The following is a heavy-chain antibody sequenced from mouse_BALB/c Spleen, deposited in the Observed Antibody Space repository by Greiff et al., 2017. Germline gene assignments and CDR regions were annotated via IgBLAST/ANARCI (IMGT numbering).Heavy chain of an antibody. Sequence: QVQLQQSGPELVKPGASVRISCKASGYTFTSYYIHWVKQRPGQGLEWIGWIYPGNVNTKYNEKFKGKATLTADKSSSTAYMQLSSLTSEDSAVYFCARGLLRGAMDYWGQGTSVTVSS. CDR1: GYTFTSYY. CDR2: IYPGNVNT. D-gene: IGHD1-1*01. V-gene: IGHV1S56*01. CDR3: ARGLLRGAMDY. J-gene: IGHJ4*01.